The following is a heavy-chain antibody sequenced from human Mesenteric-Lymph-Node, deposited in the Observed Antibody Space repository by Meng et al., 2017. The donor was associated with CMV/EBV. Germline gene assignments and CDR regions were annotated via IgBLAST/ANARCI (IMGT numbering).Heavy chain of an antibody. Sequence: ASVKVSCKASGYSFIDYFMHWVRQAPGQGLEWMGWINPNSGGTKYAQRFQGRITMTRDTSISTAYMELNKLRSDDTAVYYCAPRGVIIPGAFDYWGQGTLVTVSS. CDR1: GYSFIDYF. D-gene: IGHD2-2*01. CDR2: INPNSGGT. CDR3: APRGVIIPGAFDY. J-gene: IGHJ4*02. V-gene: IGHV1-2*02.